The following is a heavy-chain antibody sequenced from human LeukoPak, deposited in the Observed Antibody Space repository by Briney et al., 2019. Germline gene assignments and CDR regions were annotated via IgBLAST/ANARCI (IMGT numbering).Heavy chain of an antibody. Sequence: GGSLRLSCAASGFTFSSYSMNWVRQAPGKGLEWVSYISSSSSTIYYADSVKGRFTISRDNAKNSLYLQMNSLRAEDTAVYYCARSYYDSSGYYYADYWGQGTLVTVSS. CDR2: ISSSSSTI. D-gene: IGHD3-22*01. CDR3: ARSYYDSSGYYYADY. V-gene: IGHV3-48*01. CDR1: GFTFSSYS. J-gene: IGHJ4*02.